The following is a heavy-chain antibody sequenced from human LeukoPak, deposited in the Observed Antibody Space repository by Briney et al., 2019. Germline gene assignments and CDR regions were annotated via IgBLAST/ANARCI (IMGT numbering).Heavy chain of an antibody. J-gene: IGHJ5*02. D-gene: IGHD2-2*01. Sequence: PSETLSLTYTVSGGSISSYYWSWIRQPAGKGLEWIGRIYTSGSTNYNPSLKSRVTMSVDTSKNQFSLKLSSVTAADTAVYYCAREVYVVVVPAAHQAAWFDPWGQGTLVTVSS. CDR1: GGSISSYY. CDR3: AREVYVVVVPAAHQAAWFDP. V-gene: IGHV4-4*07. CDR2: IYTSGST.